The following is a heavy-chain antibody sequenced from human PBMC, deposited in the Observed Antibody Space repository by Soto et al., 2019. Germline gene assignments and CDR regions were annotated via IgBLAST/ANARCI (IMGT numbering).Heavy chain of an antibody. CDR3: AKDRSVSSSSPRWYFDS. J-gene: IGHJ4*02. CDR1: GFPFSSYG. V-gene: IGHV3-30*18. D-gene: IGHD6-6*01. CDR2: ISYDGSNK. Sequence: GSLRLSCAASGFPFSSYGMHWVRQAPGKGLDWVALISYDGSNKYYADSVKGRFTISGDNSRNTLYLQMNSLRAEDSAVYYCAKDRSVSSSSPRWYFDSWGQGTLVTVSS.